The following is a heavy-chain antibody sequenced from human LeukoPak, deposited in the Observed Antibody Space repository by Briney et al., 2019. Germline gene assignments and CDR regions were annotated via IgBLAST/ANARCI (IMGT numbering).Heavy chain of an antibody. CDR1: GFTFSSYS. V-gene: IGHV3-64D*09. D-gene: IGHD3-10*01. CDR2: ISSNGGSI. Sequence: GGSLRLSCSASGFTFSSYSMHWVREAPGKGLGYVSAISSNGGSIYHADSVKGRFTISRDNSKNTLYLQMSSLRTEDTAVYYCVKDMGRNFYFYYGMDVWGQGTTVTVSS. J-gene: IGHJ6*02. CDR3: VKDMGRNFYFYYGMDV.